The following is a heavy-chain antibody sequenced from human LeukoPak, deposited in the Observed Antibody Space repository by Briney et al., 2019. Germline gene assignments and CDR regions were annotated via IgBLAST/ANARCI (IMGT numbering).Heavy chain of an antibody. D-gene: IGHD3-22*01. V-gene: IGHV4-59*01. CDR2: IYNTVDT. J-gene: IGHJ4*02. CDR3: ARRRYYDSTGYNPTFYFDY. Sequence: SETLSLTCTVSGDSIIGNYWSWIRQPPGKTLEWIGYIYNTVDTTYNPSLESRLTMSLDMSNKQFSLRLTSVTAADTAVYYCARRRYYDSTGYNPTFYFDYWGQGILVTVSS. CDR1: GDSIIGNY.